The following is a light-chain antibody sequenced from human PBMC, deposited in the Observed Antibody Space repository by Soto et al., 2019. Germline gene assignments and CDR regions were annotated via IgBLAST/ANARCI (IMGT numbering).Light chain of an antibody. CDR2: GES. CDR1: QSVSSSY. Sequence: EILLMQSPGSLSLSRWERVNICCRARQSVSSSYLAWYQQKPGQAPRLLMYGESSRATDSLDRFSGSGAGTDFTLTISRLEPEDVAVYYCQQYGSSPRTFGQGTEVDIK. J-gene: IGKJ1*01. CDR3: QQYGSSPRT. V-gene: IGKV3-20*01.